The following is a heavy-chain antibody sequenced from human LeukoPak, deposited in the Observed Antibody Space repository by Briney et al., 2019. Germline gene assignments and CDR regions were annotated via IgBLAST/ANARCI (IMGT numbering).Heavy chain of an antibody. Sequence: GESLKISCAASGYTFNNYWIGWVRQMPGKGLEWMGNIFPDDSDATYSPSFLGQVTLSADKSISTAYLHWSSLKASDTAIYYCARREDWHFDLWGRGTLVTVS. CDR3: ARREDWHFDL. J-gene: IGHJ2*01. V-gene: IGHV5-51*01. CDR1: GYTFNNYW. CDR2: IFPDDSDA.